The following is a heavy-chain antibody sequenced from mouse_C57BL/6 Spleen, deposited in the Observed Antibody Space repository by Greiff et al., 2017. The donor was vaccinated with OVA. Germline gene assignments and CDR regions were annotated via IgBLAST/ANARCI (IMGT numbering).Heavy chain of an antibody. Sequence: LQESGAELVKPGASVKMSCKASGYTFTSYWITWVKQRPGQGLEWIGDIYPGSGSTNYNEKFKSKATLTVDTSSSTAYMQLSSLTSEDSAVYYCARSGLGPWFAYWGQGTLVTVSA. V-gene: IGHV1-55*01. D-gene: IGHD4-1*01. CDR3: ARSGLGPWFAY. J-gene: IGHJ3*01. CDR1: GYTFTSYW. CDR2: IYPGSGST.